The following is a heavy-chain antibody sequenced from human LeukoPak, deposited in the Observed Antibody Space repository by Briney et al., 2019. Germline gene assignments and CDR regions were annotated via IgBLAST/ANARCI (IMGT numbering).Heavy chain of an antibody. CDR1: GDSINNDDYY. J-gene: IGHJ6*03. V-gene: IGHV4-61*02. Sequence: SQTLSLTCTVSGDSINNDDYYWNWIRQPAGKGLEWIGRIYTSGSTNYNPSLKSRVTLSVDTSKNQFSLKLSSVTAADTAVYYCARGDTVPYYYYMDVWGKGTTVTVSS. CDR3: ARGDTVPYYYYMDV. CDR2: IYTSGST.